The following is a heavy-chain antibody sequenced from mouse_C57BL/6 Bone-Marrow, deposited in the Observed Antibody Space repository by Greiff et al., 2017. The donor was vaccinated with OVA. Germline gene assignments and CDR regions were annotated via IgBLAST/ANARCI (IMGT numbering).Heavy chain of an antibody. CDR1: GFSFNTYA. J-gene: IGHJ3*01. CDR2: IRSKSNNYAT. CDR3: VSRGFAY. Sequence: EVMLVESGGGLVQPKGSLKLSCAASGFSFNTYAMNWVRQAPGKGLEWVARIRSKSNNYATYYADSVKDRFTISRDDSESMLYQQMNNLKTEDTAMYYCVSRGFAYWGQGTLVTVSA. V-gene: IGHV10-1*01.